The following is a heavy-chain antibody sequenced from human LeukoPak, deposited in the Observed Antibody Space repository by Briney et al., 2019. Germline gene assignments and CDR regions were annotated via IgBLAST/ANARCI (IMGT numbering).Heavy chain of an antibody. CDR3: ARVGGAKYCSGGSCYFPHFDY. Sequence: GASVKVSCKASGYTFTSYGISWVRQAPGQGLESMGWISAYNGNTNYAQKLQGRVTMTTDTSTSTAYMELRSLRSDDTAVYYCARVGGAKYCSGGSCYFPHFDYWGQGTLVTVSS. V-gene: IGHV1-18*04. CDR1: GYTFTSYG. CDR2: ISAYNGNT. J-gene: IGHJ4*02. D-gene: IGHD2-15*01.